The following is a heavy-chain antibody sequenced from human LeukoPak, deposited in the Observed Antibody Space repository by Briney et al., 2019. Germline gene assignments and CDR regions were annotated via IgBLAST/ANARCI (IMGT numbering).Heavy chain of an antibody. CDR2: INHSGST. Sequence: SETLSLTCAVYGVSFSGYYWSWIRQPPGKGLEWIGEINHSGSTNYNPSLKSRVTISVDTSKNQFSLKLSSVTAADTAVYYCARHCSGGSCYHTFDYWGQGTLVTVSS. J-gene: IGHJ4*02. V-gene: IGHV4-34*01. CDR1: GVSFSGYY. CDR3: ARHCSGGSCYHTFDY. D-gene: IGHD2-15*01.